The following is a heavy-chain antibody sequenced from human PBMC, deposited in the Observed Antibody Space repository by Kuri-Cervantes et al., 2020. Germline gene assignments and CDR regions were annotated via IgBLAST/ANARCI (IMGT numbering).Heavy chain of an antibody. Sequence: ESLKISCTVPGGSISSYYWSWIRLPPGKGLEWIGYIYYSGSTNYNPSLKSRVTISVDTSKNQFSLKLSSVTAADTAVYYCARDISSGWYGWFDPWGQGTLVTVSS. CDR3: ARDISSGWYGWFDP. J-gene: IGHJ5*02. D-gene: IGHD6-19*01. CDR1: GGSISSYY. CDR2: IYYSGST. V-gene: IGHV4-59*01.